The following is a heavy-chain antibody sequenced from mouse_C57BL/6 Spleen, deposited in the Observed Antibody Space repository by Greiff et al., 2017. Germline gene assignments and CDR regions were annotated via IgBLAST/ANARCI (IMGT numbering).Heavy chain of an antibody. CDR3: AIDYCSSYWYFDV. CDR1: GYTFTSYW. J-gene: IGHJ1*03. D-gene: IGHD1-1*01. V-gene: IGHV1-50*01. CDR2: IDPSDSYT. Sequence: QVQLQQPGAELVKPGASVKLSCKASGYTFTSYWMQWVKQRPGQGLEWIGEIDPSDSYTNYNQKFKGKATLTVDKSSSTAYMQLSSLTSEDSAVYYCAIDYCSSYWYFDVWGTGTTVTVSS.